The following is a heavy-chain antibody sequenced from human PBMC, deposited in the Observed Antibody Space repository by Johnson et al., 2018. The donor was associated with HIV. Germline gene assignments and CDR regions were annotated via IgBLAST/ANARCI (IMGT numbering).Heavy chain of an antibody. Sequence: VQLVESGGGLVQPGRSLRLSCAASGFTFDDYAMHWVRQAPGKGLGWVSGINWNGGSTGYADSVKGRFTISRDNAKNSLYLQMNSLRAEDTAMYYCAKSPAKDHGGNSGAFAIWGQGTMVTVSS. CDR2: INWNGGST. J-gene: IGHJ3*02. CDR3: AKSPAKDHGGNSGAFAI. D-gene: IGHD4-23*01. V-gene: IGHV3-9*01. CDR1: GFTFDDYA.